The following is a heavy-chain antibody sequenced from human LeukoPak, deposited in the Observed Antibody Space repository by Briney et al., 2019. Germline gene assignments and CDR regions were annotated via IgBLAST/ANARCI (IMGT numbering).Heavy chain of an antibody. D-gene: IGHD3-22*01. J-gene: IGHJ4*02. V-gene: IGHV3-23*01. CDR2: ISGSGGST. Sequence: GGSLRLSCAASGFTFSSYAMSWVRQAPGKGLEWVSAISGSGGSTYYADSVKGRFTISRDNSKNTLYLQMNSLRAEDTAVYYCAKGRLITMIVVVITTSDYWGQGTLVTVSS. CDR1: GFTFSSYA. CDR3: AKGRLITMIVVVITTSDY.